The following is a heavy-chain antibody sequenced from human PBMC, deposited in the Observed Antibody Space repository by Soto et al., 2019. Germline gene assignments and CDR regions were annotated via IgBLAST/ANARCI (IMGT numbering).Heavy chain of an antibody. Sequence: ASVKVSCKASGYTFTGYAMHWVRQAPGQRLEWMGWINAGNGNTKYSQKFQGRVTITRDTSASTAYMELSSLRSEDTAVYYCARVGARGYSYGNFDYWGQGTLVTVSS. D-gene: IGHD5-18*01. CDR2: INAGNGNT. J-gene: IGHJ4*02. V-gene: IGHV1-3*01. CDR1: GYTFTGYA. CDR3: ARVGARGYSYGNFDY.